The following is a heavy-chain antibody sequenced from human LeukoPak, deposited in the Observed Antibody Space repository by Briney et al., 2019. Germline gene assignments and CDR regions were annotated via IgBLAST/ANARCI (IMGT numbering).Heavy chain of an antibody. J-gene: IGHJ4*02. CDR2: IRSKAYGGTT. CDR3: TRALVPGVVIPVDY. CDR1: GFTFGDYA. V-gene: IGHV3-49*04. D-gene: IGHD3-3*01. Sequence: GGSLRLSCTASGFTFGDYAMCWVRQAPGKGLEWVGFIRSKAYGGTTEYAASVKGRFTISRDDSKSIAYLQMSSLKTEDTAVYYCTRALVPGVVIPVDYWGQGTLVTVSS.